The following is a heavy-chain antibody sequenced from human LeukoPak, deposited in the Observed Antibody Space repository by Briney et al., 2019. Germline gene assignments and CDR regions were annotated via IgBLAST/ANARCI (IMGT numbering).Heavy chain of an antibody. D-gene: IGHD3-10*01. Sequence: GGSLRLSCAASGFTFRSYGMSWVRQAPGEGLEWVAFIKYDGTNKYYADSVKGRFTISRDNSKNTLHLQMNSLRTDDTAFYYCPKWDDYYGLPFDPWGQGTLVIVSS. CDR3: PKWDDYYGLPFDP. J-gene: IGHJ5*02. CDR1: GFTFRSYG. V-gene: IGHV3-30*02. CDR2: IKYDGTNK.